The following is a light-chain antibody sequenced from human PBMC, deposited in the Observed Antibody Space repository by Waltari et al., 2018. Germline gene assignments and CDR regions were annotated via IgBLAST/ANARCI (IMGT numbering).Light chain of an antibody. Sequence: DIQMTQSPSSLSASVGDTVPITCRASQGISSYLNWFQQKPGKAPKLLIYGASSLESGVPSRFSGSESGTEFTLTISSLQPEDFATYYCLQHSSYPYSFGQGTKVEIK. J-gene: IGKJ2*03. V-gene: IGKV1-17*01. CDR2: GAS. CDR1: QGISSY. CDR3: LQHSSYPYS.